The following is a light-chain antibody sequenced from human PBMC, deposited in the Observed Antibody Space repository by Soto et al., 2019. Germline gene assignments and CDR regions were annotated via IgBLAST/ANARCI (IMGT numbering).Light chain of an antibody. CDR3: QQYNNWPLQT. J-gene: IGKJ1*01. CDR2: AAS. Sequence: EIVMPQSPAILSVSPGERATLSCRASQSVNSNLAWYQKKPGQAPRLLIYAASTRATGIPARFSGSGSGTEFTLTISSLQSEDFAVYYCQQYNNWPLQTFGQGTKVDI. V-gene: IGKV3-15*01. CDR1: QSVNSN.